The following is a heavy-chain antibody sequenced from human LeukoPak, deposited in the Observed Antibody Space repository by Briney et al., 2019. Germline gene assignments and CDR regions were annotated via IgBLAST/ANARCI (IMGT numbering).Heavy chain of an antibody. CDR1: EFTFSNYD. CDR3: AKEHGSGSYFDY. J-gene: IGHJ4*02. D-gene: IGHD3-10*01. Sequence: PGGSLRLSCAASEFTFSNYDMHWVRQAPGKGLEWVAFIQYDGSNKYYGNSVKGRFTISRDTSKNTLYLQMNSLRAEDTAVYYCAKEHGSGSYFDYWGQGTLVTVSS. V-gene: IGHV3-30*02. CDR2: IQYDGSNK.